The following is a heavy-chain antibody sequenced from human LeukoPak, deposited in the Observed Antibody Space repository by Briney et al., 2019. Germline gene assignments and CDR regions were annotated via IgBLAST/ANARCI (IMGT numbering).Heavy chain of an antibody. CDR2: IYSGGST. D-gene: IGHD6-13*01. CDR3: ARSIAAASPDY. Sequence: PGGSLRLSCAASGFTVSSNYMSWVRQAPGKGLEWVSVIYSGGSTYYADSVKGRFTISRDNSKNTLYLQMNSLRAEDTAVYYCARSIAAASPDYWGQGTLVTVSS. V-gene: IGHV3-53*05. CDR1: GFTVSSNY. J-gene: IGHJ4*02.